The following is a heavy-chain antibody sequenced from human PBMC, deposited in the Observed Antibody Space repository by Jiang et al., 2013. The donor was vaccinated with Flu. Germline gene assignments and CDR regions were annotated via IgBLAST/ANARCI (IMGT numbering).Heavy chain of an antibody. D-gene: IGHD1-14*01. J-gene: IGHJ5*02. Sequence: SGPGLVRPSETLSLTCTVSGGSIRRGDYYWSWIRQSPGKGLEWLGYIYYSGGTYSNPSLGGRGVFSVDTSNNQFSLELTSVTSADTAIYYCAGSHPSGPWGQGFWSPSPQ. CDR3: AGSHPSGP. CDR1: GGSIRRGDYY. CDR2: IYYSGGT. V-gene: IGHV4-30-4*01.